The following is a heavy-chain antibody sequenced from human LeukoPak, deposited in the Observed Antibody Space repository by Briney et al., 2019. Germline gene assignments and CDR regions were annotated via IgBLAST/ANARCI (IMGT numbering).Heavy chain of an antibody. Sequence: AASVKVSCKASGCTFTSYDINWVRQATGQGLEWMGWMNPNSGNTGYAQKFQGRVTMTRNTSISTAYMELSSLRSEDTAVYYCARGRSGQTGKFYAFDIWGQGTMVTVSS. CDR3: ARGRSGQTGKFYAFDI. V-gene: IGHV1-8*01. J-gene: IGHJ3*02. D-gene: IGHD7-27*01. CDR2: MNPNSGNT. CDR1: GCTFTSYD.